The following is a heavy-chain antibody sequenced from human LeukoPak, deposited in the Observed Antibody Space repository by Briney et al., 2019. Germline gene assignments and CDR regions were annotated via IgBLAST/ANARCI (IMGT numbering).Heavy chain of an antibody. CDR2: INHSGST. J-gene: IGHJ5*02. CDR3: ASQGYCSGGSCPLFDP. V-gene: IGHV4-34*01. CDR1: GGSFSGYY. D-gene: IGHD2-15*01. Sequence: SETLSLTCAVYGGSFSGYYWSWIRQPPGKGLEWIGEINHSGSTNYNPSLKSRVTISVDTSKNQFSLKLSSVTAADTAVYYCASQGYCSGGSCPLFDPWGQGTLVTVSS.